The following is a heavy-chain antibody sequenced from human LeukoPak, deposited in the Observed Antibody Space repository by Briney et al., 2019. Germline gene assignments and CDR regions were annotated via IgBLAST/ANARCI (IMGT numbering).Heavy chain of an antibody. Sequence: SQTLSLTCTVSGGSISSGSYYWSWIRQPAGTGLEWIGRIYTSGSTNYNPSLKSRVTISVDTSKNQFSLKLSSVTAADTAVYYCARDLSIAVHAFDIWGQGTMVTVSS. J-gene: IGHJ3*02. D-gene: IGHD6-19*01. CDR1: GGSISSGSYY. CDR2: IYTSGST. V-gene: IGHV4-61*02. CDR3: ARDLSIAVHAFDI.